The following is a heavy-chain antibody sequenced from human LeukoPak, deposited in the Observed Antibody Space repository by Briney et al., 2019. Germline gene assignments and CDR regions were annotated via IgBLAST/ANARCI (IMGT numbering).Heavy chain of an antibody. CDR3: ARDPIPNYYDSSGSRFDI. V-gene: IGHV3-66*01. J-gene: IGHJ3*02. Sequence: GGSLRLSCAASGFTVSSNYMSWVRQATGKGLEWVSVIYTGDATNYADSVKGRFTISRDSSKNTLHLQMNSLRAEDTAVYYCARDPIPNYYDSSGSRFDIWGQGTMVTVSS. CDR1: GFTVSSNY. CDR2: IYTGDAT. D-gene: IGHD3-22*01.